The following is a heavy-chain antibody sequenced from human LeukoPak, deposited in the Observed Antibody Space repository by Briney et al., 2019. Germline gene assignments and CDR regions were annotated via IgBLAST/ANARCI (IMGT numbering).Heavy chain of an antibody. J-gene: IGHJ4*02. V-gene: IGHV3-7*01. CDR1: GFSFGSFW. D-gene: IGHD1-1*01. CDR3: VRDVGYFHFDS. Sequence: GGSLRLSCAASGFSFGSFWMTWIRQAPGMGLEWVGHINEDGSQTNYIDSVTGRFTISRDNTKDSLYLQMNSLRAEDTAVYFCVRDVGYFHFDSWGQGILVTVSS. CDR2: INEDGSQT.